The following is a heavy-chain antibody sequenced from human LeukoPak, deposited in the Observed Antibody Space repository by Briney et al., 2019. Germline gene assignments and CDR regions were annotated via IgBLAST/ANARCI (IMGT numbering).Heavy chain of an antibody. V-gene: IGHV4-59*04. CDR1: GPPINSYH. CDR2: IYYSGST. CDR3: AATNSSGWYYFDY. D-gene: IGHD6-19*01. Sequence: SETLSLTCKVSGPPINSYHWNWIRQPPGKGLEWIGSIYYSGSTYYNPSLKSRVTISVDTSKNQFSLKLSSVTAADTAVYYCAATNSSGWYYFDYWGQGTLVTVSS. J-gene: IGHJ4*02.